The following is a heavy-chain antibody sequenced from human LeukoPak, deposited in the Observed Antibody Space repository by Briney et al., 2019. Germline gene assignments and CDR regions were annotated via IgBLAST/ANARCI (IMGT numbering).Heavy chain of an antibody. Sequence: PGGSLRLSCAASGFTFSSYAMHWVRQPPAKGLEWVGLISYDGSYQYSAESVRGRFTISRDNSRNSLYLQMNSLRAEDTAFYYCTKWGFKYFDWSYFDYWGQGTLVAVSS. D-gene: IGHD3-9*01. J-gene: IGHJ4*02. CDR3: TKWGFKYFDWSYFDY. CDR2: ISYDGSYQ. CDR1: GFTFSSYA. V-gene: IGHV3-30*18.